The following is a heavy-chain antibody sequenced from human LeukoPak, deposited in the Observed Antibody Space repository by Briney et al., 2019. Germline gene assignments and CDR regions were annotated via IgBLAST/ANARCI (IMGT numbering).Heavy chain of an antibody. CDR2: ISGTAFST. V-gene: IGHV3-23*01. Sequence: GGSLRLSCAASRFTFSNYGMGWVRQAPGKGLEWVSLISGTAFSTYYADSVRGRFTISRDNSKNTLYLQMNSLRAEDTAVYYCAKDTGSGYDYFSYYFDYWGQGTLVTVSS. CDR1: RFTFSNYG. D-gene: IGHD5-12*01. CDR3: AKDTGSGYDYFSYYFDY. J-gene: IGHJ4*02.